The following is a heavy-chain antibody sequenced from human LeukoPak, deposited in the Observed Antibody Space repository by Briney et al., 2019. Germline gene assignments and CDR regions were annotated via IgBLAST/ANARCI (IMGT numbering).Heavy chain of an antibody. Sequence: PSETLSLTCTVSGGSISSYYWSWIRQPPGKGLEWIGYIYTSGSTNYNPSLESRVTISVDTSKNQFSLKLSSVTAADTAVYYCARGRWLQFHPFDYWGQGTLVTVSS. CDR3: ARGRWLQFHPFDY. CDR2: IYTSGST. CDR1: GGSISSYY. J-gene: IGHJ4*02. V-gene: IGHV4-4*09. D-gene: IGHD5-24*01.